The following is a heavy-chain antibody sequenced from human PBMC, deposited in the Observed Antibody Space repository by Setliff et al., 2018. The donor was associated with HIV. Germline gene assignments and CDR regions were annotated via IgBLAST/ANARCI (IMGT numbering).Heavy chain of an antibody. CDR3: ARAVHSPSIYYYVFDY. CDR2: IYHSGST. Sequence: SETLSLTCAVYGGSFSGYYCSWIRQPPGKGLEWIGEIYHSGSTNYNPSLKSRVTISVDKSKNQFSLKVSSVTAADTAVYYCARAVHSPSIYYYVFDYWGQGTLVTVSS. J-gene: IGHJ4*02. CDR1: GGSFSGYY. D-gene: IGHD3-22*01. V-gene: IGHV4-34*01.